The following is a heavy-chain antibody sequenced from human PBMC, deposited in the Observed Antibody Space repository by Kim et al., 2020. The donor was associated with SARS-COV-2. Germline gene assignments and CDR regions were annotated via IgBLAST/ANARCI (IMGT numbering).Heavy chain of an antibody. Sequence: GGSLRLSCAASGFTFSSYEMNWVRQAPGKGLEWVSYISTSGNTIYYADSVQGRFTISRDNGKNSLYLQMNGLRAEDTALYYCARYCSSTSCSIGGRYYY. D-gene: IGHD2-2*01. J-gene: IGHJ6*01. CDR2: ISTSGNTI. CDR1: GFTFSSYE. V-gene: IGHV3-48*03. CDR3: ARYCSSTSCSIGGRYYY.